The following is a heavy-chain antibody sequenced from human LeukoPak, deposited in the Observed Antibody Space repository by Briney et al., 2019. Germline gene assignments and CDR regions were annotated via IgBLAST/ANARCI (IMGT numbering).Heavy chain of an antibody. D-gene: IGHD5-12*01. CDR2: INWNGGST. J-gene: IGHJ6*03. CDR3: ARDYRSGYFYYYYYYMDV. Sequence: PGGSLRLSCAASGFTFDDYGMSWVRQAPGKGLEWVSGINWNGGSTGYADSVKGRFTISRDNAKNSLYLQMNSLRAEDTAVYYCARDYRSGYFYYYYYYMDVWGKGTTVTVSS. CDR1: GFTFDDYG. V-gene: IGHV3-20*04.